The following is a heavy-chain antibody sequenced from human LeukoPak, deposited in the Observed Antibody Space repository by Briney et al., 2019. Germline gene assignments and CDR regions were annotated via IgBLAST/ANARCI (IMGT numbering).Heavy chain of an antibody. Sequence: QPVGSLRLSCAASGFTFDDYAMHWVRQAPGKGLDWVSLISGDGGSTYYADSVKGRFTISRDNSKNSLYLQMNSLRTEDTAFYFRAKDGLRDFDWLSRGYYYYGMDVWGQGTTVTVSS. CDR3: AKDGLRDFDWLSRGYYYYGMDV. CDR2: ISGDGGST. D-gene: IGHD3-9*01. CDR1: GFTFDDYA. J-gene: IGHJ6*02. V-gene: IGHV3-43*02.